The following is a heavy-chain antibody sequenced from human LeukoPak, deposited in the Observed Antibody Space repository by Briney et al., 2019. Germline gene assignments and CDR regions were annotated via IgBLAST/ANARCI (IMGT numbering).Heavy chain of an antibody. CDR3: ARAYDSSGYYCRRETHPRLDY. D-gene: IGHD3-22*01. V-gene: IGHV3-7*01. CDR1: GFTFSSYW. Sequence: PGGSLRLSCAASGFTFSSYWMSWVRQAPGKGLEWVANIKQDGSEKYYVDSVKGRFTISRDNAKNSLYLQMNSLRAEDTAVYYCARAYDSSGYYCRRETHPRLDYWGQGTLVTVSS. CDR2: IKQDGSEK. J-gene: IGHJ4*02.